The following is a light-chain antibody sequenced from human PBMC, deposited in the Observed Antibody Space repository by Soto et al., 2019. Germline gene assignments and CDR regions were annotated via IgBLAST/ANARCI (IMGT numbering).Light chain of an antibody. V-gene: IGKV3-11*01. CDR2: DST. CDR3: QQRNVWPPIT. Sequence: VLTQSPATLSLSPGERATLSCRASQSIHTSLAWYQQKPVQPPRLVVYDSTLRANGVPDRFGGSRSGTEGTLTINTLEPEDFAVYYCQQRNVWPPITFGQGTRLEI. J-gene: IGKJ5*01. CDR1: QSIHTS.